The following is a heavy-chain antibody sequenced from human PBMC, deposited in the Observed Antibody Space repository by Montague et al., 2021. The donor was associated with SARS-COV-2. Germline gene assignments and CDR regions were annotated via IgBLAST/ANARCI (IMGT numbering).Heavy chain of an antibody. D-gene: IGHD2/OR15-2a*01. CDR1: GFTFSSYA. CDR2: IWYDGSNK. Sequence: SLRLSCAASGFTFSSYAMHWVRQAPGKGLEWVAVIWYDGSNKYYADSVKGRFTISRDNSKNTLYLQMNSLRAEDTAVYYCAKDKDAEGSTLDYWGQGTLVTVSS. CDR3: AKDKDAEGSTLDY. V-gene: IGHV3-33*06. J-gene: IGHJ4*02.